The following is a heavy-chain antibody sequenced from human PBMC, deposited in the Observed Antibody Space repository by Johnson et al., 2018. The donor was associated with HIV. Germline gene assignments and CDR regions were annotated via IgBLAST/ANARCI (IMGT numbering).Heavy chain of an antibody. D-gene: IGHD3-22*01. Sequence: VQLVESGGGLVQPGGSLRLSCAASGFTFSSYWMSWVRQAPGKGLEWVANIKQDGSENYYVDSVKGRFTISRDNAKNSLYLKMNSLRAEDTAVYYCARAVGDSSGYYYVAAFDIWGQGTMVTVSS. CDR1: GFTFSSYW. V-gene: IGHV3-7*04. CDR3: ARAVGDSSGYYYVAAFDI. J-gene: IGHJ3*02. CDR2: IKQDGSEN.